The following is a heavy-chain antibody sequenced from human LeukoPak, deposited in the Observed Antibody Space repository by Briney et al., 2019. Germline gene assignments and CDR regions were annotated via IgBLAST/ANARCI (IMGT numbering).Heavy chain of an antibody. J-gene: IGHJ4*02. V-gene: IGHV3-21*04. D-gene: IGHD5-18*01. CDR3: AREGAGDTAFDC. CDR1: EFTVSSNY. CDR2: ISSSSSYI. Sequence: GGSLRLSCAASEFTVSSNYMNWVRQAPGKGLEWVSSISSSSSYIYYADSVKGRFTISRDISKNTLYLQMDSLRAEDTAVYYCAREGAGDTAFDCWGQGTLVTVSS.